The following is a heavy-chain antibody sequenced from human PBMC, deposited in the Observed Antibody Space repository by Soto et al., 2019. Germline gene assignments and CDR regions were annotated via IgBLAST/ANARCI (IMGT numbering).Heavy chain of an antibody. CDR2: FDPEDGET. CDR1: GYTLTELS. Sequence: ASMKVSCKVSGYTLTELSMHWVRQAPGKGLEWMGGFDPEDGETIYAQKFQGRVTMTEDTSTDTAYMELSSLRSEDTAVYYCATFTGYYYYYGMDVWGQGTTVTVSS. V-gene: IGHV1-24*01. CDR3: ATFTGYYYYYGMDV. J-gene: IGHJ6*02. D-gene: IGHD3-16*01.